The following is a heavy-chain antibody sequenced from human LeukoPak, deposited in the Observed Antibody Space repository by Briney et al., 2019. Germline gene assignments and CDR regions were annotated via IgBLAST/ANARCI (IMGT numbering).Heavy chain of an antibody. J-gene: IGHJ5*02. V-gene: IGHV3-30*02. CDR3: AKDRWGIVVIPSQNWFDP. Sequence: PGGSLRLSCAASGFTFSSYGMHWVRQAPGKGLEWVAFISYDGSNKYYADSVKGRFTISRDNSKNTLYLQMNCLRAEDTAVYYCAKDRWGIVVIPSQNWFDPWGQGTLVTVSS. CDR1: GFTFSSYG. D-gene: IGHD2-2*01. CDR2: ISYDGSNK.